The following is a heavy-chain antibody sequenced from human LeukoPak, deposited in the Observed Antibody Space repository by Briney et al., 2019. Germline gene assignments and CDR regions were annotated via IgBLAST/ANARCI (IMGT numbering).Heavy chain of an antibody. D-gene: IGHD3-10*01. CDR1: GFIVSSNY. CDR2: IYSGGST. Sequence: GGSLRLSCAASGFIVSSNYMSWVRQAPGKGLEWVSVIYSGGSTYYADSVKGRFIISRDNSKNTVYLQMNSLRVEDTAVYYCARDGYYYGSGSYSVYFDFWGQGTLVTVSS. CDR3: ARDGYYYGSGSYSVYFDF. V-gene: IGHV3-66*01. J-gene: IGHJ4*02.